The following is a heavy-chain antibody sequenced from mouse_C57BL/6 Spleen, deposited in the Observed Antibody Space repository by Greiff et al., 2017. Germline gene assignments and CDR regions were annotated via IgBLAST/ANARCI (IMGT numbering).Heavy chain of an antibody. CDR1: GYTFTSYW. Sequence: QVQLQQPGAELVKPGASVKLSCKASGYTFTSYWMHWVKQRPGQGLEWIGMIHPNSGSTNYNEKFKSKATLTVDKSSSTAYMQLSSLTSEDSAVYYCARSFITTVGAMDYWGQGTSGTVSS. D-gene: IGHD1-1*01. CDR3: ARSFITTVGAMDY. V-gene: IGHV1-64*01. CDR2: IHPNSGST. J-gene: IGHJ4*01.